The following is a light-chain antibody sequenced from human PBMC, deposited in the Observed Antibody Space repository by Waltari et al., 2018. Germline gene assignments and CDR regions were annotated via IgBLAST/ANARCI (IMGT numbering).Light chain of an antibody. CDR3: CSYAGSSTLL. Sequence: QSALTQPASVSGSHGQSITVSCTGTSSDVGSYNLVPWYQQHPGKAPKLMIYAGSKRPSGVSNRFSGSKFGNTASLTISGLQAEDEADYYCCSYAGSSTLLFGGGTKVTVL. CDR1: SSDVGSYNL. CDR2: AGS. J-gene: IGLJ2*01. V-gene: IGLV2-23*01.